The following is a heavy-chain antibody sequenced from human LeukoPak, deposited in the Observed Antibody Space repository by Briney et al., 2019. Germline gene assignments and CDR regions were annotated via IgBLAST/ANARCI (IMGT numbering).Heavy chain of an antibody. CDR2: IYYSGST. D-gene: IGHD2-21*02. V-gene: IGHV4-59*11. Sequence: SETLSLTCTVSGGSISSHYWCWIRQPPGKGLEWIGYIYYSGSTNYNPSLKSRVTISVDTSKNQFSLKLSSVTAADTAVYYCARDLPRYCGGDCYMGAFDIWGQGTMVTVSS. CDR3: ARDLPRYCGGDCYMGAFDI. CDR1: GGSISSHY. J-gene: IGHJ3*02.